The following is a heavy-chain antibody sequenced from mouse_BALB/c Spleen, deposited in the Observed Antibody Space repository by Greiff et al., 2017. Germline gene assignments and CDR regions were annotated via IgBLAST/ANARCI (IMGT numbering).Heavy chain of an antibody. CDR2: IWAGGST. D-gene: IGHD2-14*01. J-gene: IGHJ4*01. CDR3: ARDRYPLPMDY. Sequence: QVQLQQSGPGLVAPSQSLSITCTVSGFSLTSYGVHWVRQPPGKGLEWLGVIWAGGSTNYNSALMSSLSISKDNSKSQVFLIMNSLQTDDTAMYYGARDRYPLPMDYWGQGTSVTVSS. V-gene: IGHV2-9*02. CDR1: GFSLTSYG.